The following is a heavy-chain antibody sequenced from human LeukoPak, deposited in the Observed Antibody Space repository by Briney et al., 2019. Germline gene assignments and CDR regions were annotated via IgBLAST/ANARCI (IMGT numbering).Heavy chain of an antibody. V-gene: IGHV3-11*04. CDR1: GFSLSDYY. Sequence: GGSLRLSCVASGFSLSDYYMSWIRQAPGKGLEWVSYIGSTIYYTDSVKGRFTISRDNAKNSLYLQMNSLRAEDTAVYYCARDRGIVGTTGYYYMDVWGKGTTVTVSS. CDR3: ARDRGIVGTTGYYYMDV. J-gene: IGHJ6*03. D-gene: IGHD1-26*01. CDR2: IGSTI.